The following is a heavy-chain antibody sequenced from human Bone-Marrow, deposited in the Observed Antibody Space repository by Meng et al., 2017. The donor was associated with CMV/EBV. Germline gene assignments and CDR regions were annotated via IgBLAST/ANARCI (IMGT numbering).Heavy chain of an antibody. J-gene: IGHJ5*02. D-gene: IGHD5-12*01. CDR3: ARGVGHGYDFAFDP. CDR1: GGSFSGYY. CDR2: INRSGST. V-gene: IGHV4-34*01. Sequence: SETLSLTCAVYGGSFSGYYWSWIRQPPGKGLEWIGEINRSGSTNYNPSLKSRVTISVDTSKNQFSLKLSSVTAADTAVYYCARGVGHGYDFAFDPWGQGTLVTVYS.